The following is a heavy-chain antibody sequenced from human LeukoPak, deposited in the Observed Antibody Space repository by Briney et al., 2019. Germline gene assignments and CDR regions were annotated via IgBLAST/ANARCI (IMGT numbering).Heavy chain of an antibody. J-gene: IGHJ5*02. CDR2: ISAYNGNT. CDR1: GYTFTSYG. D-gene: IGHD1-26*01. Sequence: ASVRVSFKASGYTFTSYGISWVRQAPGQGGEWMGWISAYNGNTNYAQKLQGRVTTTTDTSTSAAYMELRSLRSDDTAVYYCARAGDWEPLRSLFGWFDPWGQGTLVTVSS. CDR3: ARAGDWEPLRSLFGWFDP. V-gene: IGHV1-18*01.